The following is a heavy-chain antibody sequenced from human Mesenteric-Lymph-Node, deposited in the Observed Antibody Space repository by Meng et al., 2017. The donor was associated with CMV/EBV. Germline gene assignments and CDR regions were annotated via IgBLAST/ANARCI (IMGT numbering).Heavy chain of an antibody. V-gene: IGHV1-46*01. J-gene: IGHJ4*02. CDR3: AREKRSGGSGSALDY. D-gene: IGHD3-10*01. Sequence: SGYTFTSYYMHWVRQAPGQGIEWMGIINPSGGSTSYAQKFQGRVTMTRDTSTSTVYMELSSLRSEDTAVYYCAREKRSGGSGSALDYWGRGTLVTVSS. CDR2: INPSGGST. CDR1: GYTFTSYY.